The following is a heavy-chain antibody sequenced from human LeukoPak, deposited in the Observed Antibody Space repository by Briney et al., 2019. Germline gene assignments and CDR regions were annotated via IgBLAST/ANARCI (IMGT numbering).Heavy chain of an antibody. J-gene: IGHJ3*02. CDR2: ITSDSRYI. CDR1: GFTFSSYS. CDR3: ARDDGGDFNDGFDI. V-gene: IGHV3-21*01. Sequence: NPGGSLRLSCAASGFTFSSYSMNWVRQAPGKGLEWVSSITSDSRYIFYAVSVKGRFTISRDNAKSSLYLQMNSLRAEDTAVYYCARDDGGDFNDGFDIWGQGTMVTVSS. D-gene: IGHD2-21*02.